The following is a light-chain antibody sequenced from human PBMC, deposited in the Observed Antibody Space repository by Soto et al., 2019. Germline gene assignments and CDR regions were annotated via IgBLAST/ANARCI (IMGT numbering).Light chain of an antibody. V-gene: IGKV3-15*01. CDR1: QNIYSN. Sequence: TLYLSKRERATLSCRASQNIYSNVAWYQQRPVQAPRLPIYRASTMATVIPAQFSGSGSGTEFTLTVGSQRTEVFTVYTRLPAHLLWEFGQGTIV. CDR3: LPAHLLWE. J-gene: IGKJ1*01. CDR2: RAS.